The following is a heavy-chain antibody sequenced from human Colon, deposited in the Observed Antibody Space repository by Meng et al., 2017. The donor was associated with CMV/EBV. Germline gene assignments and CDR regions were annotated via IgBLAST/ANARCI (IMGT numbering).Heavy chain of an antibody. V-gene: IGHV3-21*01. CDR1: GFTFSSYS. Sequence: GESLKISCAASGFTFSSYSMNWVRQAPGKGLEWVSSISSSSSYIYYADSVKGRFTISRDNAKNSLYLQMNSLRAEDTAVYYCARDLGGSSSDLEYWGQGTLVTVSS. CDR2: ISSSSSYI. J-gene: IGHJ4*02. CDR3: ARDLGGSSSDLEY. D-gene: IGHD6-6*01.